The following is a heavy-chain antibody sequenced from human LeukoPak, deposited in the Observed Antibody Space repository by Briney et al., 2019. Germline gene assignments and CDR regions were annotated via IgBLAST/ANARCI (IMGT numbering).Heavy chain of an antibody. CDR1: GFTFSSYG. Sequence: GGSLRLSCAASGFTFSSYGMHWVRQAPGKGLEWVAGISYDGSNKYYADSVKGRFTISRDNSKNTLYLQMNSLRAEDTAVYYCAKDKVGIVVAVVDYWGQGTLVTVSS. D-gene: IGHD6-19*01. J-gene: IGHJ4*02. CDR2: ISYDGSNK. CDR3: AKDKVGIVVAVVDY. V-gene: IGHV3-30*18.